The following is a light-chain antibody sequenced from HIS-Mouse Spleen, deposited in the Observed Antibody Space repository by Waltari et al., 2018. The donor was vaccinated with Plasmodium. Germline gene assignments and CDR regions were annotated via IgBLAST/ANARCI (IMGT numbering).Light chain of an antibody. Sequence: QPVLTQQLSSQVYIGESARLPCTCNSYINVGSYNIKWKTQKPGSPPRYPLYYYSDSDKGQGSGVPSRFSGSKDASANTGILLISGLQSEDEADYYCMIWPSNASGVFGGGTKLTVL. CDR1: SYINVGSYN. V-gene: IGLV5-37*01. CDR3: MIWPSNASGV. CDR2: YYSDSDK. J-gene: IGLJ3*02.